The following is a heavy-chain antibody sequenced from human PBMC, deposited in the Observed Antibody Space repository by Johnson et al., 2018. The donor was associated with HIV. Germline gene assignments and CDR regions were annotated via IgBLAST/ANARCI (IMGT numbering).Heavy chain of an antibody. V-gene: IGHV3-66*03. J-gene: IGHJ3*02. CDR3: VRGRISTVVVDLRGGGFDI. Sequence: VQLVESGGGLIQSGGSLRLSCAASGFSVSSNYMSWVRHAPGKGLAWVSIIYSGGGGGSTYYADSVKGRFTISRDNSKNTLHLQMNSLRTEDTAVYYCVRGRISTVVVDLRGGGFDIWGQGTLVTVSS. CDR2: IYSGGGGGST. D-gene: IGHD2-2*01. CDR1: GFSVSSNY.